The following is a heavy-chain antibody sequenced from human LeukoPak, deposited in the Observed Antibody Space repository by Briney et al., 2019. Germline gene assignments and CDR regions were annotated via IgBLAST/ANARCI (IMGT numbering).Heavy chain of an antibody. Sequence: NPSETLSLTCIVSGGSISSLNLWSWLRQPPGQGLEWIGEMYLGGTTNFNPSLKSRVTILIDKSKNQLSLQLTSVTAADTAVYYCAGLEGRYSTDWFYFFDYWGQGALVTVSS. J-gene: IGHJ4*02. CDR3: AGLEGRYSTDWFYFFDY. CDR1: GGSISSLNL. CDR2: MYLGGTT. V-gene: IGHV4-4*02. D-gene: IGHD6-19*01.